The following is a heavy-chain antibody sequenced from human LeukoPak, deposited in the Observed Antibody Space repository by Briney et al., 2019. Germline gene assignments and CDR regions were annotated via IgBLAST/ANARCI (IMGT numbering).Heavy chain of an antibody. Sequence: GESLKISLKCSGYSFTSYWIGWVRQIPGKGLEWMWVSYGADYTPIYSTPFHGPITISADKSISTASLQWTSLKASDTAMYYCARRPAGTRTFDSWGQGALVTVSS. D-gene: IGHD1-7*01. V-gene: IGHV5-51*01. CDR2: SYGADYTP. CDR1: GYSFTSYW. CDR3: ARRPAGTRTFDS. J-gene: IGHJ4*02.